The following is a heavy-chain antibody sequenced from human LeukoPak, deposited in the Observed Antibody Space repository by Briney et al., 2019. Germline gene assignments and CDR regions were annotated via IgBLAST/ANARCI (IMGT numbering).Heavy chain of an antibody. V-gene: IGHV1-18*01. CDR1: GYTFTNYH. CDR2: VSTNDGNT. CDR3: TRAPPGMTMMTDY. D-gene: IGHD3-22*01. Sequence: ASVRVSCKASGYTFTNYHIAWVRQAPGQGLEWMGWVSTNDGNTVYAQRLQGRVTMTTDTSTSVAYMELRSLTSDDTAVYYCTRAPPGMTMMTDYWGQGTLVTVSS. J-gene: IGHJ4*02.